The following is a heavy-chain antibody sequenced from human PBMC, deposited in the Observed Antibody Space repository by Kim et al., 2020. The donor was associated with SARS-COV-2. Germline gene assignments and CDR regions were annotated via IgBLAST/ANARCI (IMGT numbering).Heavy chain of an antibody. CDR2: IYYSGST. J-gene: IGHJ6*02. V-gene: IGHV4-59*01. CDR3: ARDQRYFDWPRRDYYYYGMDV. Sequence: SETLSLTCTVSGGSISSYYWSWIRQPPGKGLEWIGYIYYSGSTNYNPSLKSRVTISVDTSKNQFSLKLSSVTAADTAVYYCARDQRYFDWPRRDYYYYGMDVWGQGTTVTVSS. D-gene: IGHD3-9*01. CDR1: GGSISSYY.